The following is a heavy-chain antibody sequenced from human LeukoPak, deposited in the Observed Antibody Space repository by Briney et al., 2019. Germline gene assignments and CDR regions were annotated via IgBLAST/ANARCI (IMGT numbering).Heavy chain of an antibody. D-gene: IGHD3-16*01. CDR3: VRDTFSPDAFDI. Sequence: GGSLRLSCAASGFTFSSYSMNWVRQAPGKGLEWVSSISPSSSCIYSADSVKGRFTISRDNAKNSLYLQMNSLRAEDTAVYYCVRDTFSPDAFDIWGQGTMVTVSS. CDR2: ISPSSSCI. V-gene: IGHV3-21*01. CDR1: GFTFSSYS. J-gene: IGHJ3*02.